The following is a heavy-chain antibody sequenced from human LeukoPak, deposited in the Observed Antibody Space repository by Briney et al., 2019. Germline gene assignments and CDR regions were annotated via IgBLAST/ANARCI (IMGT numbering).Heavy chain of an antibody. CDR1: GFTFSTYA. CDR3: AKGRTYWYFDL. Sequence: GGSLRLSCAASGFTFSTYAMNWVRQAPGKGLEWVSSISGGGGGTYYADSVKGRFTISRDNSENTLHLQMNSLRAEDTAVYYCAKGRTYWYFDLWGGSTMVTVSS. J-gene: IGHJ2*01. V-gene: IGHV3-23*01. CDR2: ISGGGGGT.